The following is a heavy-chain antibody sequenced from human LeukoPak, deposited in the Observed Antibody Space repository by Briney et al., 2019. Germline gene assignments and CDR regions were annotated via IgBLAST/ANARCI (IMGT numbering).Heavy chain of an antibody. J-gene: IGHJ3*02. Sequence: VASVKVSCKASGYTFTSYYMHWVRQAPGQGLEWMGIINPSGGSTSYAQKFQGRVTMTRDTSTSTVYMELSSLRSEDTAVYYFARDWAGITGKTWDGFNIWGQGTMVTVSS. D-gene: IGHD1-20*01. CDR1: GYTFTSYY. CDR2: INPSGGST. V-gene: IGHV1-46*01. CDR3: ARDWAGITGKTWDGFNI.